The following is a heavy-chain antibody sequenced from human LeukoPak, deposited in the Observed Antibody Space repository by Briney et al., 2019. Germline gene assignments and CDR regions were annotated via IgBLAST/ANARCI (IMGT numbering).Heavy chain of an antibody. CDR3: ARFLYCGGDCYADAFDI. CDR2: INQDGSEK. D-gene: IGHD2-21*02. J-gene: IGHJ3*02. Sequence: GGSLKLSCEASGFTFSIYWMTWVRQAPGRGLEWVAHINQDGSEKYYVDSVKGRFTISRDNAKNSLYLQMNSLRAEDTAVYYCARFLYCGGDCYADAFDIWGQGTMVTVSS. CDR1: GFTFSIYW. V-gene: IGHV3-7*02.